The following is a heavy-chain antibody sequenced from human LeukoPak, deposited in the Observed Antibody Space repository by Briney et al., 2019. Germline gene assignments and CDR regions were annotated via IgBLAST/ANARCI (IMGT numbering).Heavy chain of an antibody. Sequence: ASVKVSCKASGYTFTSYDINWVRQATGQGLEWMGWMNPNSGNTGYAQKFQGRVTMTRNTSISTAYMELSSLRSEDTAVYYCARKAYSNYWFDPWGQGTLVTVSS. J-gene: IGHJ5*02. D-gene: IGHD4-11*01. V-gene: IGHV1-8*01. CDR3: ARKAYSNYWFDP. CDR1: GYTFTSYD. CDR2: MNPNSGNT.